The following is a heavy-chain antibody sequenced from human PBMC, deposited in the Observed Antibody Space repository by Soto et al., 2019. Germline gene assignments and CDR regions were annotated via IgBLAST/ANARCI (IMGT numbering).Heavy chain of an antibody. Sequence: GGSLRLSCAASGFTFSHFWINLVRQAPGKGLEWVAYISADGRETNHVDSVKGRFTISRDNAKNSLFLQMNSLRAEDTAVHYCARTPRLLDSWGQGTLVTVSS. J-gene: IGHJ4*02. CDR2: ISADGRET. CDR1: GFTFSHFW. V-gene: IGHV3-7*01. D-gene: IGHD6-6*01. CDR3: ARTPRLLDS.